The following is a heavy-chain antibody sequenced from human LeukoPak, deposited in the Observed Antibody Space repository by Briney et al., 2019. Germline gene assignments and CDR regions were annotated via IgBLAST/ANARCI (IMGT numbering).Heavy chain of an antibody. J-gene: IGHJ4*02. CDR2: ISYDGSNK. Sequence: PGGSLRLSCAASGFTFSSYAMHWVRQAPGKGLEWVAVISYDGSNKYYADSVKGRFTISRDNSKNTLYLQMNSLRAEDTAVYYCARSYSSSWNGGFDYWGQGTLVTVSS. CDR3: ARSYSSSWNGGFDY. V-gene: IGHV3-30-3*01. CDR1: GFTFSSYA. D-gene: IGHD6-13*01.